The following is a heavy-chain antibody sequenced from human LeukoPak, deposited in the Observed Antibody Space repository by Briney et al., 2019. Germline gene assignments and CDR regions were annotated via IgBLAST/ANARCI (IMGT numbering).Heavy chain of an antibody. CDR1: GFTFSSYT. V-gene: IGHV3-23*01. CDR2: ISGSGDST. Sequence: GGSLRLSCAASGFTFSSYTMNWVRQAPGKGLEWVSAISGSGDSTYYADSVKGWFTISRDNSKNTLYLQMNSLRAEDTAVYYCAKDRFWVDYDFWSGYYTPLFQHWGQGTLVTVSS. J-gene: IGHJ1*01. D-gene: IGHD3-3*01. CDR3: AKDRFWVDYDFWSGYYTPLFQH.